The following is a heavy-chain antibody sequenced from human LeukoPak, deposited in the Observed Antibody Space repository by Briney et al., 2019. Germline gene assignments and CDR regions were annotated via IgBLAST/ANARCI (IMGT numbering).Heavy chain of an antibody. D-gene: IGHD2-2*01. CDR3: ARRGYCSSTSCYLFDP. J-gene: IGHJ5*02. V-gene: IGHV5-51*03. CDR2: IYPGDSDT. Sequence: KPGESLKISCKGSGYSFTSYWIGWVRQMPGKGLEWMGIIYPGDSDTRYSPSFQGQVTISADKSISTAYLQWSSLKASDTAMYYCARRGYCSSTSCYLFDPWGQGTLVTVSS. CDR1: GYSFTSYW.